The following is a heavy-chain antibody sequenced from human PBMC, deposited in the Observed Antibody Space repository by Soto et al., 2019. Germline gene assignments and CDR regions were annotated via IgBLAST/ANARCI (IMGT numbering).Heavy chain of an antibody. V-gene: IGHV4-4*02. CDR3: ARDLGTGTDY. Sequence: QVHLQESGPGLVKPSGTLSLTCAVSGDSITSSNWWXWVRXXXGKGLEWIGEIYHSGATTYNPSLKNRATISVDPSNNHFSLKLTSVTAADTAVYFFARDLGTGTDYWGRGTLVTVAS. CDR1: GDSITSSNW. CDR2: IYHSGAT. D-gene: IGHD1-1*01. J-gene: IGHJ4*02.